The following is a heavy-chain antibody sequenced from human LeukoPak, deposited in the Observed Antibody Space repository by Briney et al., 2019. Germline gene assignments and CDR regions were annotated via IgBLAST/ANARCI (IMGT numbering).Heavy chain of an antibody. V-gene: IGHV4-59*01. J-gene: IGHJ5*02. CDR3: ARALTMTHIGVWFDP. D-gene: IGHD2-8*01. Sequence: PSETLSLTCTVSGGAINSDYWSWIRQSPGKGLEWIAYVYYDGRANFNPSFQSRVTMSVDTSKTQFSLNLSSMTAADTAVYYCARALTMTHIGVWFDPWGPGTLVTVSS. CDR2: VYYDGRA. CDR1: GGAINSDY.